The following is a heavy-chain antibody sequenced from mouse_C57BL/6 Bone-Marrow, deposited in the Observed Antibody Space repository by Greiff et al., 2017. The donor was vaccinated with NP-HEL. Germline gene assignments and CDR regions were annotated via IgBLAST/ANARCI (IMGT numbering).Heavy chain of an antibody. V-gene: IGHV3-6*01. CDR1: GYSITSGYY. Sequence: EVKLVESGPGLVKPSQSLSLTCSVTGYSITSGYYWNWIRQFPGNKLEWMGYISYDGSNNYNPSLKNRISITRDTSKNQFFLKLNSVTTEDTATYYCARRIYYDYGPFAYWGQGTLVTVSA. CDR2: ISYDGSN. J-gene: IGHJ3*01. CDR3: ARRIYYDYGPFAY. D-gene: IGHD2-4*01.